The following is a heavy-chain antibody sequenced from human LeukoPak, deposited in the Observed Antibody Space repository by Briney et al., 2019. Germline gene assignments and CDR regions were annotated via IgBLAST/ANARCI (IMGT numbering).Heavy chain of an antibody. J-gene: IGHJ4*02. CDR1: GFTFSGYA. CDR3: ARENHGSFDY. Sequence: PGGSLRLSCAASGFTFSGYAMHCVRQAPGKGLEWVAVMSYDGSNKYYVDSVKGRFTVSRDNSKNTLYLQMNSLRAEDTAVYYCARENHGSFDYWGQGTLVTVSS. V-gene: IGHV3-30*03. CDR2: MSYDGSNK. D-gene: IGHD1-14*01.